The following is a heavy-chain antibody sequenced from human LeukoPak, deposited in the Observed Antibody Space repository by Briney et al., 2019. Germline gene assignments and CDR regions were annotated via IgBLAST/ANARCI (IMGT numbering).Heavy chain of an antibody. Sequence: GGSLRLSCAASGFSFSDYYMSWIRRSPGKGLEWLSYVSSSGAAVHYADSVKGRFTISRDNAKKSLYLQMDSLTAEDTALCTRDASVGATGGWFDPWGQGTLVTVSS. D-gene: IGHD1-26*01. CDR2: VSSSGAAV. CDR3: DASVGATGGWFDP. J-gene: IGHJ5*02. V-gene: IGHV3-11*01. CDR1: GFSFSDYY.